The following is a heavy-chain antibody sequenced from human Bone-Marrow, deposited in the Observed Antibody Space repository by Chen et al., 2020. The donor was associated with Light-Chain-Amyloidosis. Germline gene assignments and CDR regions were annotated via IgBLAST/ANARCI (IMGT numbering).Heavy chain of an antibody. CDR2: ISDSGGNT. CDR3: ARDTYYYDNIDYYSWFDP. Sequence: EVQLLESGGGLVRPGGSLRLSCAASGFSCNDYAISWVRQAPGKGLEWVSDISDSGGNTNYADSVKGRFTISRDNSKNTLYLDMNSLRVDDTALYYCARDTYYYDNIDYYSWFDPWGQGTLVTVSS. CDR1: GFSCNDYA. D-gene: IGHD3-22*01. J-gene: IGHJ5*02. V-gene: IGHV3-23*01.